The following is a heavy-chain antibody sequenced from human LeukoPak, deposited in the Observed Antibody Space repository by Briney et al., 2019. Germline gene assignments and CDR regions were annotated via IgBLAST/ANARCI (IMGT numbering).Heavy chain of an antibody. D-gene: IGHD6-19*01. CDR3: ARDTSGRYNY. CDR2: INPDRGGT. Sequence: ASVKVSCKASGYTFTGYYIHWVRQAPGQGLEWMGWINPDRGGTYYAQKFQGRVTMTRDTSISAAYMELSRLRSDDTAVYYCARDTSGRYNYWGQGTLVTVSS. J-gene: IGHJ4*02. V-gene: IGHV1-2*02. CDR1: GYTFTGYY.